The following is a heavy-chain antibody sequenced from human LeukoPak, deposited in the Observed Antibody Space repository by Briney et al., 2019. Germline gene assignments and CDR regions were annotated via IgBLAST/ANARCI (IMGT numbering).Heavy chain of an antibody. Sequence: GGSLRLSCAASGFTFSSYWMSWVRQAPGKGLEWVANIKKDGSEKYYVDSVKGRFTISRDNAKNSLYLQMNSLRAEDTAVYYCARRDETWDGVIDYWGQGTLVTVSS. J-gene: IGHJ4*02. CDR2: IKKDGSEK. CDR3: ARRDETWDGVIDY. CDR1: GFTFSSYW. D-gene: IGHD1-26*01. V-gene: IGHV3-7*01.